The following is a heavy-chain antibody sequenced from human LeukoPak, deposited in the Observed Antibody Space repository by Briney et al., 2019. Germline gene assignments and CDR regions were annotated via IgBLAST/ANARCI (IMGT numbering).Heavy chain of an antibody. D-gene: IGHD3-22*01. J-gene: IGHJ6*02. V-gene: IGHV3-33*01. CDR2: IWYDGSNK. CDR1: GFTFSSYG. Sequence: PGRSLRLSCAASGFTFSSYGMHWVRQAPGKGLEWVAVIWYDGSNKYYADSVKGRFTISRDNAKNSLYLQMNSLRAEDTAVYYCAREGIGSSGYYYVGGYYYYGMDVWGQGTTVTVSS. CDR3: AREGIGSSGYYYVGGYYYYGMDV.